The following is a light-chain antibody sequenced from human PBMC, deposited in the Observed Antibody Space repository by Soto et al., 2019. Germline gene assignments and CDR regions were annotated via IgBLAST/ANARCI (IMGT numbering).Light chain of an antibody. J-gene: IGLJ3*02. Sequence: QTVVTQEPSFSVSPGGTVTLTCGLSSGSVSTAYYPSWYQQTPGQAPRTLIYSTNTRSSGVPDRFSGSILGNKAALTITGAQADDESDYYCVLFVGSCIWVFGGGTKLTVL. V-gene: IGLV8-61*01. CDR1: SGSVSTAYY. CDR3: VLFVGSCIWV. CDR2: STN.